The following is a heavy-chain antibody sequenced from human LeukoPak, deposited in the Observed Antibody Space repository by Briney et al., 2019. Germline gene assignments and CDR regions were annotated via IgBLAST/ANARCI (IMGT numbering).Heavy chain of an antibody. Sequence: SETLSLTCTVSGGSISSYYWSWIRQPAGKGLEWIGRIYTSGSTNYNPSLKSRVTMSVDTSKNQFSLKLSSVTAADTAVYYCARGPYCSSTGCYYYFDYWGQGTLVTVSS. CDR2: IYTSGST. V-gene: IGHV4-4*07. D-gene: IGHD2-2*01. CDR1: GGSISSYY. CDR3: ARGPYCSSTGCYYYFDY. J-gene: IGHJ4*02.